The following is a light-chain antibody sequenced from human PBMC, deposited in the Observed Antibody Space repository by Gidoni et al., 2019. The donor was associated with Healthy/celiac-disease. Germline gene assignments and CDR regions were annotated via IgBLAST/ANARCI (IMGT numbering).Light chain of an antibody. CDR1: SGHSRYT. V-gene: IGLV4-69*02. J-gene: IGLJ2*01. CDR3: QTWGTGIKV. Sequence: QLVATQPPSASASLGASVTLTCTLTSGHSRYTIAWHQQRPGQGPRFILKLNRDGSHNKGDGVPDRFSGFSSGAERYLTISNLQSEDEADYYCQTWGTGIKVFGGGTKLTVL. CDR2: LNRDGSH.